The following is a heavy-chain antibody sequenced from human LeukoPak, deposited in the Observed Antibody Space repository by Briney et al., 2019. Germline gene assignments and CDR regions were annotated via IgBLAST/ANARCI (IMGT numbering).Heavy chain of an antibody. CDR2: IYTSGST. Sequence: SETLSLTCAVYGGSFSGYYWSWIRQPAGKGLEWIGRIYTSGSTNYNPSLRSRVTMSVDTSKNQFSLKLSSVTAADTAVYYCARDRGEKPNYSGFDYWGQGTLVAVSS. CDR1: GGSFSGYY. D-gene: IGHD1-7*01. CDR3: ARDRGEKPNYSGFDY. V-gene: IGHV4-4*07. J-gene: IGHJ4*02.